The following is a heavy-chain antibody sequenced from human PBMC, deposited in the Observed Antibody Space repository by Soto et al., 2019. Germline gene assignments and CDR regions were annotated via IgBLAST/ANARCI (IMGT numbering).Heavy chain of an antibody. Sequence: QVQLVQSGAEVKKPGSSVKVSCKASGGTFSSDSFSWVRQAPGQGLEWMGGIIPMFDTPIYAQKFQDRVTIPADESTSTAYMQLSSLRSGDTAVYYCATAGGLARDFNYWGRGSLVTVSS. D-gene: IGHD2-15*01. CDR3: ATAGGLARDFNY. J-gene: IGHJ4*02. CDR1: GGTFSSDS. CDR2: IIPMFDTP. V-gene: IGHV1-69*12.